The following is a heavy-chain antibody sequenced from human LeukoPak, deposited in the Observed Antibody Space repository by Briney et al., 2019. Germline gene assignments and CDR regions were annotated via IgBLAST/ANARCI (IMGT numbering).Heavy chain of an antibody. D-gene: IGHD3-22*01. CDR2: IYYSGST. J-gene: IGHJ5*02. CDR1: GGSISSSSYY. Sequence: PSETLSLTCTVSGGSISSSSYYWGWIRQPPGKGLEWIGSIYYSGSTYYNPSLKSRVTISVDTSKNQFSLKLSSVTAADTAVYYCARDFWEYYYDSSGYPTGWFDPWGQGTLVTVSS. CDR3: ARDFWEYYYDSSGYPTGWFDP. V-gene: IGHV4-39*07.